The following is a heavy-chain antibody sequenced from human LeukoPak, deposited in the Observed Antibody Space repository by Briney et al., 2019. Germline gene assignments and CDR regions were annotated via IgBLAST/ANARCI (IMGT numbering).Heavy chain of an antibody. D-gene: IGHD4-17*01. CDR2: INPNSGGT. V-gene: IGHV1-2*02. CDR3: ARTPTTVTTWDH. J-gene: IGHJ4*02. CDR1: GYTFTGYY. Sequence: GASVKVSCKASGYTFTGYYMHWVRQAPGQGLEWMGWINPNSGGTNYAQKFQGRVTMTRDASISTAYMELSRLRSDDTAVYYCARTPTTVTTWDHWGQGTLVTVSS.